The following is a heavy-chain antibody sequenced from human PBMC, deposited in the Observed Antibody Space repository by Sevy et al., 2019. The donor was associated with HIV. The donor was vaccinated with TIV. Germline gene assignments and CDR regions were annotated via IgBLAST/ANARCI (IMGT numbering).Heavy chain of an antibody. D-gene: IGHD4-17*01. CDR1: GFTFSSYA. CDR2: ISYDGSNK. Sequence: GGSLRLSCATSGFTFSSYAMHWVRQAPGKGLEWVAVISYDGSNKYYADSVKGRFTISRDNSKNTMYLQMNSLRAEDTAVYYCASSDYDMYYFDYWGQGTLVTVSS. J-gene: IGHJ4*02. V-gene: IGHV3-30*04. CDR3: ASSDYDMYYFDY.